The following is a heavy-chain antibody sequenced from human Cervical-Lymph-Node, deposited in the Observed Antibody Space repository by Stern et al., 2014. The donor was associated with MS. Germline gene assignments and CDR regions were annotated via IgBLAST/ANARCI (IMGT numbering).Heavy chain of an antibody. V-gene: IGHV4-61*02. CDR3: ARDDVVRTSMLGGVSIRGGWFDP. Sequence: QLQLQESGPGLVKPSQTLSLTCTVSGDSISRVSYYWSWIRQPAGKGLEWIGHIYTSGSANYNPALKSRVTISLDTSKSQFSLSLPSVTAADTAVYYCARDDVVRTSMLGGVSIRGGWFDPWGQGLQVIVSS. CDR1: GDSISRVSYY. CDR2: IYTSGSA. J-gene: IGHJ5*02. D-gene: IGHD3-10*01.